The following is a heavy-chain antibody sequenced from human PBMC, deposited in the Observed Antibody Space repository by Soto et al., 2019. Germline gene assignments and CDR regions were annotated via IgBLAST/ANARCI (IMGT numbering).Heavy chain of an antibody. D-gene: IGHD3-9*01. CDR3: ARHATPFKSNWLPYFDY. CDR2: FDPSDSYS. CDR1: GYTFTSYW. V-gene: IGHV5-10-1*01. J-gene: IGHJ4*02. Sequence: PGESLKISCKGSGYTFTSYWISWVRQMPGKGLEWMGRFDPSDSYSSYSPSFQGHVTISADNSISTAYLQWSSLKASDTAIYYCARHATPFKSNWLPYFDYWGQGTLVTVSS.